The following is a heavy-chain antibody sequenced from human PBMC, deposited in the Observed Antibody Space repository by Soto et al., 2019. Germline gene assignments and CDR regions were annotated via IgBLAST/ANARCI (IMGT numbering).Heavy chain of an antibody. CDR3: VKGEYYYDSSAYYPFDY. V-gene: IGHV3-30*18. Sequence: GGSLRLSCAASGFSFSTYGMHWVRQAPGKGLEWVAFISNDGSNKYYADSVKGRFTISRDNSKNTLYLQMNSLRAEDTAVYYCVKGEYYYDSSAYYPFDYWGQGTLVTVSS. D-gene: IGHD3-22*01. CDR1: GFSFSTYG. J-gene: IGHJ4*02. CDR2: ISNDGSNK.